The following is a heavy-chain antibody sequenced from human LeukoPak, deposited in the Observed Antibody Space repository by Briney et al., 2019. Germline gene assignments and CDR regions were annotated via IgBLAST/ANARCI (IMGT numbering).Heavy chain of an antibody. D-gene: IGHD2-21*02. CDR1: GFTFSDYY. CDR3: ARLSKGVVVTAYYFDY. V-gene: IGHV3-11*04. CDR2: ISSSGSTI. J-gene: IGHJ4*02. Sequence: PGGSLRLSCAASGFTFSDYYMSWIRQAPGKGLEWVSYISSSGSTIYYADSVKGRFTSSRDNAKNTLYLQMNSLRAEDTAVYYCARLSKGVVVTAYYFDYWGQGTLVTVSS.